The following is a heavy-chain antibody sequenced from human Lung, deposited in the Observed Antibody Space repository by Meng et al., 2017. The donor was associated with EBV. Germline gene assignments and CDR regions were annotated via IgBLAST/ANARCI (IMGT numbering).Heavy chain of an antibody. CDR3: ARGTPWRSHSDY. V-gene: IGHV1-18*01. D-gene: IGHD1-26*01. CDR1: GYTFASYG. Sequence: QGHLLQAGAEVKKPGASVRVSCEASGYTFASYGISWLRQAPGQGLEWMGWFVNNVDTYSAQKFQGRVTMTTDTHTSTAFMELRSLRSDDTAVYYCARGTPWRSHSDYWGQGTLVTVSS. J-gene: IGHJ4*02. CDR2: FVNNVDT.